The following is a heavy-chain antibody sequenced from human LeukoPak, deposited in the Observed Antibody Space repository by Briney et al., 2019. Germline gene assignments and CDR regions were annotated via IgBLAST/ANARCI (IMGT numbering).Heavy chain of an antibody. CDR1: GYTFNSYS. V-gene: IGHV1-46*02. D-gene: IGHD3-16*01. Sequence: ASVKVSCQASGYTFNSYSMHWVRQAPGQGLERMRIIKPSGGSTSYAQKFKGRVTLTRDTSTSTVYMELSSLRCEDTAVYYCAIFAGGGMGAFDIWGQGTMVTVSS. J-gene: IGHJ3*02. CDR3: AIFAGGGMGAFDI. CDR2: IKPSGGST.